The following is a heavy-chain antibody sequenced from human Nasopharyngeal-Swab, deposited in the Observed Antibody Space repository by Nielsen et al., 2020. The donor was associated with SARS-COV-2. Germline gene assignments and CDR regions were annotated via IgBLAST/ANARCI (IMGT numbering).Heavy chain of an antibody. J-gene: IGHJ4*02. CDR1: GFTLNNAW. CDR2: IRSNSDGGTT. Sequence: GGSLRLSCAASGFTLNNAWMIWVRQAPGKGLEWVGRIRSNSDGGTTDYAAPVKGRFTISRDDSKSTVFLQMDSLKTEDTAMYYCTTGSYRWGQGTLVTVSS. V-gene: IGHV3-15*01. D-gene: IGHD2-21*01. CDR3: TTGSYR.